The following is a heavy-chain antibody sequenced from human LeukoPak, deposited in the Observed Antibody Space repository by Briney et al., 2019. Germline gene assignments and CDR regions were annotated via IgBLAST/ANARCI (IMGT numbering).Heavy chain of an antibody. CDR3: ARDRSSGWPYYYFDY. CDR1: GGTFSSYA. D-gene: IGHD6-19*01. Sequence: SVKVSCKASGGTFSSYAISWVRQAPGQGLEWMGGIIPIFGTANYAQKFQGRVTITADESTSTAYMELSSLRSEDTAVYYCARDRSSGWPYYYFDYWGQGTLVTVSS. CDR2: IIPIFGTA. V-gene: IGHV1-69*13. J-gene: IGHJ4*02.